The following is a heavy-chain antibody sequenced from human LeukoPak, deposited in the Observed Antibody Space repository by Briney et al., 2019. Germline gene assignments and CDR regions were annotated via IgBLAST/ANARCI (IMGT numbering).Heavy chain of an antibody. V-gene: IGHV1-69*04. D-gene: IGHD1-26*01. CDR1: GGTFSSYA. Sequence: GSSVKVSCKASGGTFSSYAISWVRQAPGQGLEWMGRIIPILGIANYAQKFQGRVTITADKSTSTAYMELSSLRSEDTAVYYCARIGGYSGSYYEVGWGQGTLVTVSS. CDR3: ARIGGYSGSYYEVG. CDR2: IIPILGIA. J-gene: IGHJ4*02.